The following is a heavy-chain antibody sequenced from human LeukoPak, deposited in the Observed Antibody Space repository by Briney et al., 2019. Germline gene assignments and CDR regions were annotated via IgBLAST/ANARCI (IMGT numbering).Heavy chain of an antibody. D-gene: IGHD3-22*01. Sequence: PGGSLRLSCAASGFTFSSYAMHWVRQASGKGLEWVAVISYDGSNKYYADSVKGRFTISRDNSKNTLYLQMNSLRAEDTAVYYCAREVAYDSSGTLGYYYYGMDVWGQGTTVTVSS. J-gene: IGHJ6*02. CDR1: GFTFSSYA. CDR2: ISYDGSNK. CDR3: AREVAYDSSGTLGYYYYGMDV. V-gene: IGHV3-30*04.